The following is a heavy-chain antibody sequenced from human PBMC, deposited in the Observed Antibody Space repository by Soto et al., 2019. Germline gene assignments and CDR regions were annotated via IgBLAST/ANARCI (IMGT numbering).Heavy chain of an antibody. CDR1: GGSFSGYY. CDR3: ARGRGGSYVISGFDY. Sequence: SETLSLTCAVYGGSFSGYYWSWIRQPPGKGLEWIGEINHSGSTNYNPSLKSRVTISVDTSKNQFSLKLSSVTAADTAVYYCARGRGGSYVISGFDYWGQGTLVTVSS. D-gene: IGHD1-26*01. J-gene: IGHJ4*02. CDR2: INHSGST. V-gene: IGHV4-34*01.